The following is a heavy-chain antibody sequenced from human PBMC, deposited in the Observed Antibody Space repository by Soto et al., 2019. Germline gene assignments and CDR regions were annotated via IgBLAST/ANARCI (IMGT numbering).Heavy chain of an antibody. J-gene: IGHJ6*02. D-gene: IGHD6-19*01. CDR1: GYTFTSYG. V-gene: IGHV1-18*01. CDR3: ARGAWAVGPAYYYGMDV. CDR2: ISAYNGNT. Sequence: ASVKVSCKASGYTFTSYGISWVRQAPGQGLEWMGWISAYNGNTNYAQKLQGRVTMTTDTSTSTAYMELRSLRSDDTAVYYCARGAWAVGPAYYYGMDVWGQGTTVTSP.